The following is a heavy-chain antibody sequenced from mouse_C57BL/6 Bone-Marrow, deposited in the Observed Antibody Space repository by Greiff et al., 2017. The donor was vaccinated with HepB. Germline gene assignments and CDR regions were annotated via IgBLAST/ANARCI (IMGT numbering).Heavy chain of an antibody. CDR1: GYSFTDYN. D-gene: IGHD1-1*01. CDR3: ARGHYYYAIDY. Sequence: EVQLQQSGPELVKPGASVKISCKASGYSFTDYNMHWVKQSHGQSLEWIGVINPDNGTTSYNQKFKGKATLTVDQSSSTAYMQLNSLTSEDSAVYYCARGHYYYAIDYWGQGTSVTVAS. CDR2: INPDNGTT. V-gene: IGHV1-39*01. J-gene: IGHJ4*01.